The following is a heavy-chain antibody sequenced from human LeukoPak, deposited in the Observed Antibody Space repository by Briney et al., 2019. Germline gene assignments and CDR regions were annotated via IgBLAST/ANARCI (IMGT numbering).Heavy chain of an antibody. Sequence: GGSLRLSCAASGFTFSSYAMSWVRQAPGKGLEWVSAISGSGGSTYYADSVKGRFTISIDNSKNTLYLQMNSLRAEDTAVYYCAKDRIQDYGVGGYFDYWGQGTLVTVSS. CDR1: GFTFSSYA. V-gene: IGHV3-23*01. D-gene: IGHD4-17*01. CDR3: AKDRIQDYGVGGYFDY. CDR2: ISGSGGST. J-gene: IGHJ4*02.